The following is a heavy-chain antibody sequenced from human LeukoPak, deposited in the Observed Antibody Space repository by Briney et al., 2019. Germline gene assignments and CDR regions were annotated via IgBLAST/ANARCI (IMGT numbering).Heavy chain of an antibody. J-gene: IGHJ4*02. CDR1: GGSISSGGYY. Sequence: SETLSLTCTVSGGSISSGGYYWSWIRQHPGKSLEWIGYIYYSGSTYYNPSLKSRVTISVDTSKNQFSLKLSSVTAADTAVYYCARVDDSSGYFGTPIYYFDYWGQGTLVTVSS. D-gene: IGHD3-22*01. V-gene: IGHV4-31*03. CDR3: ARVDDSSGYFGTPIYYFDY. CDR2: IYYSGST.